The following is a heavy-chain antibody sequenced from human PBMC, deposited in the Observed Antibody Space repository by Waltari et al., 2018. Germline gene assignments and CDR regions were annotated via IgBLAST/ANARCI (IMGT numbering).Heavy chain of an antibody. CDR1: GFTFSSYS. V-gene: IGHV3-48*01. CDR2: ISSSSSTI. J-gene: IGHJ3*02. D-gene: IGHD3-22*01. Sequence: EVQLVESGGGLVQPGGSLRLSCAASGFTFSSYSMNWVRQAPGKGLEWASYISSSSSTIYYADSVKGRFTISRDNAKNSLYLQMNSLRAEDTAVYYCARTFYYYDSSDAFDIWGQGTMVTVSS. CDR3: ARTFYYYDSSDAFDI.